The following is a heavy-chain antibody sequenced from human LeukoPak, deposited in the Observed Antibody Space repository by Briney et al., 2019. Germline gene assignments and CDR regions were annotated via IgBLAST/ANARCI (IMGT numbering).Heavy chain of an antibody. V-gene: IGHV4-39*07. Sequence: SETLSLTCTVSGGSISSSSYYWGWIRQPPGKGLEWIGSIYYSGSTYYNPSLKSRVTISVDTSKNQFSLKLSSGTAADTAVYYCARDLPTRTDAFDIWGQGTMVTVSS. D-gene: IGHD2-2*01. CDR2: IYYSGST. J-gene: IGHJ3*02. CDR1: GGSISSSSYY. CDR3: ARDLPTRTDAFDI.